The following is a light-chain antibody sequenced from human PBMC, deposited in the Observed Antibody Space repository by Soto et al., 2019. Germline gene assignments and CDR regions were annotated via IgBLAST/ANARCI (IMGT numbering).Light chain of an antibody. CDR3: QQHGSASWT. Sequence: ETVFSQTPGPRSLSPGERTTLTCMASQSVSSSYLAWYQQKPGQALRLLIYGASSRATGIPDSFSGSGSGTDFTLTICILVPEDWAVYYCQQHGSASWTFGQGTKVDIK. V-gene: IGKV3-20*01. CDR2: GAS. CDR1: QSVSSSY. J-gene: IGKJ1*01.